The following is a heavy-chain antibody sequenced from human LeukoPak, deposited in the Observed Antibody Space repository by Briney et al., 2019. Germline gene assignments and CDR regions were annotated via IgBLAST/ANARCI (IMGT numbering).Heavy chain of an antibody. Sequence: HPGGSLRLSCAASGFTFSSYAMSWVRQAPGKGLEWVSAISGSGGSTYYADSVKGRFTISRDNSKNTLYLQMNSLRAEDTAVYYCAKDLLRFGESIFDYWGQGTLVTVSS. CDR2: ISGSGGST. V-gene: IGHV3-23*01. D-gene: IGHD3-10*01. CDR3: AKDLLRFGESIFDY. CDR1: GFTFSSYA. J-gene: IGHJ4*02.